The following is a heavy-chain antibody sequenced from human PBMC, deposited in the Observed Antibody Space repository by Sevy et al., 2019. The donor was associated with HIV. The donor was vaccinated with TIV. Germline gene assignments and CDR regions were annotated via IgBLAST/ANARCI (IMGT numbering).Heavy chain of an antibody. CDR1: GFTFSDYN. CDR2: ISSISNYI. Sequence: GGYLRLSCAASGFTFSDYNMNWVRQAPGKGLEWVSSISSISNYIYYADSVKGRFTISRDSAKNSLYLQMNSLRAEDTAVYYCARETSSFGEGIYYGMDVWGQGTTVTVSS. D-gene: IGHD3-10*01. J-gene: IGHJ6*02. CDR3: ARETSSFGEGIYYGMDV. V-gene: IGHV3-21*01.